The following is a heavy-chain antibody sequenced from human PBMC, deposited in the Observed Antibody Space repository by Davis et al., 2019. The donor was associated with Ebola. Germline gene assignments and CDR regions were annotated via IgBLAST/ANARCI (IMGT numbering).Heavy chain of an antibody. D-gene: IGHD6-19*01. J-gene: IGHJ4*02. CDR3: ASLGSGWYGGY. CDR1: GGSISSYY. CDR2: IYHSGST. V-gene: IGHV4-59*12. Sequence: PSETLSLTCTVSGGSISSYYWSWIRQPPGKGLEWIGEIYHSGSTNYNPSLKSRVTISVDKSKNQFSLKLSSVTAADTAVYYCASLGSGWYGGYWGQGTLVTVSS.